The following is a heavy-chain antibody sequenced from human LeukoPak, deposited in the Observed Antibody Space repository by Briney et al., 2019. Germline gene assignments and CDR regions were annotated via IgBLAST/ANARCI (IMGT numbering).Heavy chain of an antibody. Sequence: ASVKVSCKASGYTFTSYGISWVRQAPGQGLEWMGWISAYNGNTNYAQKLQGRVTMTTDTSTSTAYMELRSLRSDDTAVYYCAREKTPHYGSGSYYNLYAFDIWGQGTMVTVSS. CDR3: AREKTPHYGSGSYYNLYAFDI. CDR2: ISAYNGNT. J-gene: IGHJ3*02. CDR1: GYTFTSYG. V-gene: IGHV1-18*01. D-gene: IGHD3-10*01.